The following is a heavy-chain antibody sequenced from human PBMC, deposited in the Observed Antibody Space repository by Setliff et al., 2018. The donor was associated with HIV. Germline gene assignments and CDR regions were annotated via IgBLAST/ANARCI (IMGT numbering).Heavy chain of an antibody. CDR2: IYPGNSDT. V-gene: IGHV5-51*01. CDR3: TRHSGSSPIAYFGMDV. J-gene: IGHJ6*02. CDR1: GYVFTSYW. Sequence: PGESLKISCKGSGYVFTSYWIGWVRQTPGKGLEWVGTIYPGNSDTRYSPSFQGQVTISADQSTSTTYLHWSSLKASDTAMYYCTRHSGSSPIAYFGMDVWGQGTTVTVSS. D-gene: IGHD3-10*01.